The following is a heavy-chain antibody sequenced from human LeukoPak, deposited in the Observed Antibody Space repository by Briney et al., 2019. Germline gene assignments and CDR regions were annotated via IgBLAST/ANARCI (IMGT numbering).Heavy chain of an antibody. D-gene: IGHD3-9*01. CDR3: ARFSDTLVRGLDY. CDR2: ISYDGSNK. CDR1: GFTFSSYA. V-gene: IGHV3-30*04. Sequence: GGSLRLSCAASGFTFSSYAMHWVRQAPGKGLEWVAVISYDGSNKHYADSVKGRFTISRDNSKNTLYLQMNSLRAEDTAVYYCARFSDTLVRGLDYWGQGTLVTVSS. J-gene: IGHJ4*02.